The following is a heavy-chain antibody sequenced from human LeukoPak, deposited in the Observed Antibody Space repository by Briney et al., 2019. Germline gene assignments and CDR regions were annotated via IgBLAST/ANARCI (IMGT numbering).Heavy chain of an antibody. V-gene: IGHV4-59*12. CDR2: IYYSGST. Sequence: SETLSLTCTVSGGSISSYYWSWIRQPPGKGLEWIGYIYYSGSTNYNPSLKSRVTISIETSKNQFSLRMSSVTAADTAVYYCARGSDSGSYYDFDYWGQGTLVTVSS. CDR1: GGSISSYY. CDR3: ARGSDSGSYYDFDY. J-gene: IGHJ4*02. D-gene: IGHD1-26*01.